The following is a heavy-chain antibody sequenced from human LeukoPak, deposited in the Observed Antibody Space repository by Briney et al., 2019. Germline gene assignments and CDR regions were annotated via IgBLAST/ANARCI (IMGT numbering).Heavy chain of an antibody. CDR1: GEPLSGYH. CDR3: ARGRGYDSSGYYYVTSQGY. Sequence: SETLSLICAVYGEPLSGYHWSWLRQPPGKGREWIGEINHSGSTNYNPSLKSRVTISVDTSKNQFSLKLSSVTAADTAVYYCARGRGYDSSGYYYVTSQGYWGQRTLVAVSS. V-gene: IGHV4-34*01. D-gene: IGHD3-22*01. J-gene: IGHJ4*02. CDR2: INHSGST.